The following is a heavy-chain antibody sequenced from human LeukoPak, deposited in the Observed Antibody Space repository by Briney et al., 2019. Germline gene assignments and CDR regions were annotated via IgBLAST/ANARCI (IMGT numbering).Heavy chain of an antibody. Sequence: PGGSLILSCAASGFTFARYSMNWVRQAPGKGLEWVSSISSSSSNIYYADSVTGRFTISRDNAKNSLYLQMNSLRAEDTAVYYCVRAVEYYYDSSGYAVDYWGQGTLVTVSS. J-gene: IGHJ4*02. CDR2: ISSSSSNI. V-gene: IGHV3-21*01. CDR1: GFTFARYS. D-gene: IGHD3-22*01. CDR3: VRAVEYYYDSSGYAVDY.